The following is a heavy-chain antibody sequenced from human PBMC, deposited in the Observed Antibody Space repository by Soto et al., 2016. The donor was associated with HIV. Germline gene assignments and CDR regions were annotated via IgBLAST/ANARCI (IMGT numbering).Heavy chain of an antibody. Sequence: EVQLVESGGGLVQPGGSLRLSCAASGFTVSSNYMSWVRQAPGKGLEWVSVIYSGGSTYYADSVKGRFTISRDNSKNTLYLQMNSLRAEDTAVYYCARDRRFSYGDYAPLDYWGQGTLVTVSS. CDR1: GFTVSSNY. J-gene: IGHJ4*02. CDR3: ARDRRFSYGDYAPLDY. CDR2: IYSGGST. V-gene: IGHV3-66*01. D-gene: IGHD4-17*01.